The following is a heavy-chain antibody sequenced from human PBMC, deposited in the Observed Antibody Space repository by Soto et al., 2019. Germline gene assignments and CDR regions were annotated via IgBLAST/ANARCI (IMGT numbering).Heavy chain of an antibody. V-gene: IGHV4-61*05. CDR2: IYYSGST. Sequence: PSETLSLTCTVSDGSISSSSYYWSWIRQPPGKGLEWIGYIYYSGSTNYNPSLKSRVTISVDTSKNQFSLKLSSVTAADTAVYYCARWARKTYYDILTGYYYFDYWGQGTLVTVSS. CDR1: DGSISSSSYY. D-gene: IGHD3-9*01. CDR3: ARWARKTYYDILTGYYYFDY. J-gene: IGHJ4*02.